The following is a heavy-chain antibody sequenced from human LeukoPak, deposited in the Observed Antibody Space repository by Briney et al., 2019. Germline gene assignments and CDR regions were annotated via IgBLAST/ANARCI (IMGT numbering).Heavy chain of an antibody. J-gene: IGHJ4*02. Sequence: SETLSLTCTVSGGSISSYYRSWIRQPPGKGLEWIGYIYYSGSTNYNPSLKSRVTISVDTSKNQFSLKLSSVTAADTAVYYCASGTHDFWSGYSMDYWGQGTLVTVSS. CDR3: ASGTHDFWSGYSMDY. V-gene: IGHV4-59*08. CDR2: IYYSGST. D-gene: IGHD3-3*01. CDR1: GGSISSYY.